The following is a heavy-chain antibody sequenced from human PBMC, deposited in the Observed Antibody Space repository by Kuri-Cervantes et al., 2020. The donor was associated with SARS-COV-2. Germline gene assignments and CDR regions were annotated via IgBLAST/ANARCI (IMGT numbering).Heavy chain of an antibody. V-gene: IGHV3-30-3*01. Sequence: LTCAASGFTFSSYAMHWVRQAPGKGLEWVAVISYDGSNKYYADSVKGRFTISRDNSKNTLYLQMNSLRAEDTAVYYCARDPSKWELLGWGWFDPWGQGTPVTVSS. CDR3: ARDPSKWELLGWGWFDP. CDR1: GFTFSSYA. CDR2: ISYDGSNK. D-gene: IGHD1-26*01. J-gene: IGHJ5*02.